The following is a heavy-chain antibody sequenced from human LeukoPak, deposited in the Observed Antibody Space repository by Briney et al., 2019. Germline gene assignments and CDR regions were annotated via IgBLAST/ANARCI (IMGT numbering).Heavy chain of an antibody. J-gene: IGHJ5*02. D-gene: IGHD3-16*01. CDR3: ARGVGLGGWLDP. V-gene: IGHV3-21*01. Sequence: GGSLRLSCAASGFTFSSYSMNWVRQGPGKGLEWVSSISSSSRHIYYADSVKGRFTISRDNAKNSLYLQMNSLRVEDTAVYYCARGVGLGGWLDPWGQGALVTVSS. CDR2: ISSSSRHI. CDR1: GFTFSSYS.